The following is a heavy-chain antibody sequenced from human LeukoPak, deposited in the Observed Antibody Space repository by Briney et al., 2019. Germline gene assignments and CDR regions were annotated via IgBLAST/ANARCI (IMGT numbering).Heavy chain of an antibody. V-gene: IGHV4-59*12. J-gene: IGHJ4*02. D-gene: IGHD1-26*01. CDR3: ASTGIVGATFDY. CDR1: GGSISSYY. CDR2: IYYSGST. Sequence: SETLSLTCTVSGGSISSYYWSWVRQPPGKGVEWVGYIYYSGSTNYNPSLKSRVTISVDTSKNQFSLKLSSVTAADTAVYYCASTGIVGATFDYWGQGTLVTVSS.